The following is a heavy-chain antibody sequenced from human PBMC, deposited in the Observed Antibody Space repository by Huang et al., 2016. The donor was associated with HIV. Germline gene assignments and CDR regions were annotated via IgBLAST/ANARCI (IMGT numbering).Heavy chain of an antibody. D-gene: IGHD3-22*01. J-gene: IGHJ5*02. CDR2: INDTGNT. CDR3: ARRGYYYDGSGFPGFDP. CDR1: GGSFSGYY. V-gene: IGHV4-34*01. Sequence: QVQLQLWGAGLLKPSETLSLTCAVYGGSFSGYYWSWLRQPPGKGLEWIGEINDTGNTNSNPSLRSRITRSVNTAKKQFSLQVNSVTVADTAIYYCARRGYYYDGSGFPGFDPWGRGALATVSS.